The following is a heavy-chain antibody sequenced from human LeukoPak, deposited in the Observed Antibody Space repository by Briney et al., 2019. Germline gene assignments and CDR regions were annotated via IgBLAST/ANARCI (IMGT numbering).Heavy chain of an antibody. D-gene: IGHD3-22*01. Sequence: GGPLRLSCAASGFTFSDYYMSWIRQAPGKGLEWVSYISSSSSYTNYADSVKGRFTISRDNAKNSLYLQMNSLRAEDTAVYYCARANDSSGYYLNNFDYWGQGTLVTVSS. J-gene: IGHJ4*02. V-gene: IGHV3-11*06. CDR3: ARANDSSGYYLNNFDY. CDR2: ISSSSSYT. CDR1: GFTFSDYY.